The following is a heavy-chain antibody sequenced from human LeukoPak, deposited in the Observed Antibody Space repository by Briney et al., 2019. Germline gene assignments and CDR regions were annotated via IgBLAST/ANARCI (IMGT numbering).Heavy chain of an antibody. CDR2: VSYSGGT. CDR1: GASVSSHY. Sequence: SETLSLTCTVSGASVSSHYWSWVRQPPGEGLEWLGYVSYSGGTNYNPSLKSRVTISLDTSKGQFSLRLNSVTAADTAVYFCARLSTFYDFWSPLDYWGQGTLVTVSS. D-gene: IGHD3-3*01. CDR3: ARLSTFYDFWSPLDY. V-gene: IGHV4-59*02. J-gene: IGHJ4*02.